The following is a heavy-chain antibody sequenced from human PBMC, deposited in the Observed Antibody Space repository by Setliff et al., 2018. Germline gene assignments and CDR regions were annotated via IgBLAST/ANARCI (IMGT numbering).Heavy chain of an antibody. CDR1: GYTFTIYA. J-gene: IGHJ3*02. CDR3: TRDFLDATASFDI. V-gene: IGHV1-3*01. Sequence: GASVKVSCKASGYTFTIYAIHWVRQAPGQRLEWMGWINAGNGNTKYSQKFQGRVTITRDTSASTVFLELSTLRSEDTAVYYCTRDFLDATASFDIWGQGTMVTVSS. CDR2: INAGNGNT. D-gene: IGHD3-3*01.